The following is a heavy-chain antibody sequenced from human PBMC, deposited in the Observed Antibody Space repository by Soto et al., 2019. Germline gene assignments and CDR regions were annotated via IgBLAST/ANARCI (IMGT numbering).Heavy chain of an antibody. CDR2: IIPLFRTP. V-gene: IGHV1-69*12. CDR3: ARDNDRLQLGGNYYYLLDV. J-gene: IGHJ6*02. Sequence: QVQLVQSGAEMKEPGSSVKVSCKTSGGTFSSSAISWLREAPGQGVEWMGGIIPLFRTPDYAQEFQGRGTIAADEYTSTAYMELSRLRPEDTAVYYCARDNDRLQLGGNYYYLLDVWGQGTTITVSS. D-gene: IGHD4-4*01. CDR1: GGTFSSSA.